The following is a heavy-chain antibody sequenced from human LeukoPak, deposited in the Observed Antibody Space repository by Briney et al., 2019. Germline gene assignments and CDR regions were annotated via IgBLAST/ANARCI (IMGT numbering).Heavy chain of an antibody. J-gene: IGHJ4*02. V-gene: IGHV3-23*01. CDR3: AKTTVGYSSGRYPGWPADC. Sequence: GGSLRLSCEASGFTFNTYAIYWVRQAPGKGLEWVSGICGSGGCTYYADYVKGRFTISRDNSKSTVYLQMNSLTADDTAVYYCAKTTVGYSSGRYPGWPADCWGQGTLVTVSS. CDR2: ICGSGGCT. D-gene: IGHD6-19*01. CDR1: GFTFNTYA.